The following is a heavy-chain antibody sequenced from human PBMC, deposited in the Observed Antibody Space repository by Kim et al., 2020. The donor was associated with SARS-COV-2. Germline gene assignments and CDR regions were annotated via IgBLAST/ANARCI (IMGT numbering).Heavy chain of an antibody. Sequence: SQTLSLTCVISGDSVYSSSAAWNWIRQSPSRGLEWLGRTYYRSKWYNDYAVSVKSRITINPDTSKNQFSLQLDSVTPEHTAVYYCVRSKHDNLKNCGLDVWGQWTAVTV. CDR3: VRSKHDNLKNCGLDV. D-gene: IGHD3-22*01. V-gene: IGHV6-1*01. CDR2: TYYRSKWYN. J-gene: IGHJ6*02. CDR1: GDSVYSSSAA.